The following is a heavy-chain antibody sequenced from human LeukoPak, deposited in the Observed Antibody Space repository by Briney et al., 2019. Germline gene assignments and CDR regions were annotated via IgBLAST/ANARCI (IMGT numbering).Heavy chain of an antibody. D-gene: IGHD5-18*01. CDR1: GGSISSYY. CDR3: ARVFVGYSYGSEYYFDY. CDR2: IYYSGST. Sequence: SETLSLTCTVSGGSISSYYWSWIRQPPGKGLEWIGYIYYSGSTNYNPSLKSRVTTSVDTSKNQFSLKLSSVTAADTAVYYCARVFVGYSYGSEYYFDYWGQGTLVTVSS. V-gene: IGHV4-59*01. J-gene: IGHJ4*02.